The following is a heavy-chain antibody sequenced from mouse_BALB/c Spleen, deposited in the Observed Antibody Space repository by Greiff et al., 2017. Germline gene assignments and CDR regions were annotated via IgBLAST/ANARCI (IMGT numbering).Heavy chain of an antibody. CDR3: ARKGIYLDY. Sequence: VHVKQSGPELVKPGASVKMSCKASGYTFTSYVMHWVKQKPGQGLEWIGYINPYNDGTKYNEKFKGKATLTSDKSSSTAYMELSSLTSEDSAVYYCARKGIYLDYWGQGTTLTVSS. CDR2: INPYNDGT. CDR1: GYTFTSYV. J-gene: IGHJ2*01. V-gene: IGHV1-14*01.